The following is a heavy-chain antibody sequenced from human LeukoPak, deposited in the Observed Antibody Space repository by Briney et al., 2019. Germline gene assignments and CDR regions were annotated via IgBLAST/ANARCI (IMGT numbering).Heavy chain of an antibody. CDR2: IKQDGSEK. D-gene: IGHD1-26*01. J-gene: IGHJ6*03. CDR3: ARFRGATTFYYYYYMDV. V-gene: IGHV3-7*01. Sequence: GGSLRLSCAASGFTFSSYWMSWVRQAPGKGLEWVANIKQDGSEKYYVDSVKGRFTISRDNTKNSLYLQMNSLRAEDTAVYYCARFRGATTFYYYYYMDVWGKGITVTVSS. CDR1: GFTFSSYW.